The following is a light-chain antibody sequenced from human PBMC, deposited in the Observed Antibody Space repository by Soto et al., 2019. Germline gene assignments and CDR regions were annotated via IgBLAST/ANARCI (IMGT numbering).Light chain of an antibody. Sequence: QSLLAHPPSSSGTPGQRVTISCSGSSSNIGSNTVNWYQQLPGTAPKLLIHANNQRPSGVPDRFSGSKSGTSASLAISWLQSEEADYYCAAWDDSLNGYVFGTGTKVTV. CDR2: ANN. J-gene: IGLJ1*01. CDR3: AAWDDSLNGYV. CDR1: SSNIGSNT. V-gene: IGLV1-44*01.